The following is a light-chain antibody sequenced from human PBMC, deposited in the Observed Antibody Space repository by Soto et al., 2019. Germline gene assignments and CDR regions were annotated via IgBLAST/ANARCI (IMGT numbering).Light chain of an antibody. Sequence: EIVLTQSPGTLSFSQGERATLSCRVSQSIGRTYLAWYQQRPGQAPRLLLYGASSRATGIPDRFDGGGSGTDFTLTISRLEPEDFAVYYCQHFGDSVWTFGQGTKVDIK. J-gene: IGKJ1*01. CDR2: GAS. CDR1: QSIGRTY. V-gene: IGKV3-20*01. CDR3: QHFGDSVWT.